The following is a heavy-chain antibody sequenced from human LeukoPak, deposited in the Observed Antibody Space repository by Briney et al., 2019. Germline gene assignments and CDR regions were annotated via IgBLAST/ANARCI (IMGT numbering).Heavy chain of an antibody. D-gene: IGHD6-19*01. CDR3: AKDKGYSSGWPFDY. Sequence: PGGSLRLSCAASGFTFSSYAMSWVRQAPGKGLEWVSAISGSGGSTYYADSVKGRFTISRDNAKTTLYLQMNSLRAEDTAVYYCAKDKGYSSGWPFDYWGQGTLVTVS. CDR2: ISGSGGST. J-gene: IGHJ4*02. V-gene: IGHV3-23*01. CDR1: GFTFSSYA.